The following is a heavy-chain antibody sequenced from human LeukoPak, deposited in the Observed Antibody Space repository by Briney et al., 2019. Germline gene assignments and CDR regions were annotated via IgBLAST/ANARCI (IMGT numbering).Heavy chain of an antibody. V-gene: IGHV4-4*07. CDR2: IYTSGST. Sequence: SETLSLTCTVSGGSISSYYWSWIRQPAGKGLEWIGRIYTSGSTNYNPSLKSRVTMPVDTSKNQFSLKLSSVTAADTAVYYCARAVLSGSYFWYFDYWGQGTLVTVSS. D-gene: IGHD1-26*01. CDR1: GGSISSYY. J-gene: IGHJ4*02. CDR3: ARAVLSGSYFWYFDY.